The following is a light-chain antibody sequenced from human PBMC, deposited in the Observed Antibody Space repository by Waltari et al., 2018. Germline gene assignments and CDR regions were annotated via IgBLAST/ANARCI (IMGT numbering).Light chain of an antibody. J-gene: IGLJ2*01. CDR2: DVA. CDR1: NSDVGGYNY. Sequence: QSALTQPASVSGSPGQSIIISCTGTNSDVGGYNYVSWYQQRPGEVPKLLIYDVAKRPSVVSDRFSGANSGNTASLTISGLLPEDEADYYCCSYAGTNSLVFGGGTRLTVL. V-gene: IGLV2-23*02. CDR3: CSYAGTNSLV.